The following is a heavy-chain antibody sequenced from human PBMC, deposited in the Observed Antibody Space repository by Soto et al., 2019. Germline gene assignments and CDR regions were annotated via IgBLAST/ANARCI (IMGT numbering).Heavy chain of an antibody. CDR3: ARGRDNWNYYDY. V-gene: IGHV3-33*01. Sequence: PGGSLRLSCAASGFTFSSYGMHWVRQAPGKGLEWVAVIWYDGSNKYYADSVKGRFTISRDNSKNTLYLQMNSLRAGDTAVYYCARGRDNWNYYDYWGQGTLVTVSS. CDR2: IWYDGSNK. CDR1: GFTFSSYG. J-gene: IGHJ4*02. D-gene: IGHD1-20*01.